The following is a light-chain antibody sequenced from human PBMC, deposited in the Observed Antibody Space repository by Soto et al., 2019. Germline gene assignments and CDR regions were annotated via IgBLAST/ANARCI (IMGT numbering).Light chain of an antibody. J-gene: IGLJ3*02. CDR2: TDN. CDR1: SSNIGGNP. CDR3: ATWDDSLKGPV. V-gene: IGLV1-44*01. Sequence: QSVLTQPPSASGTPGQSVAIPCSGSSSNIGGNPVNWYQHLPGTAPKLLIFTDNRRPPGVPDRFSGSKSGTSASLAITGLQSEDEADYYCATWDDSLKGPVFGGGTKLTVL.